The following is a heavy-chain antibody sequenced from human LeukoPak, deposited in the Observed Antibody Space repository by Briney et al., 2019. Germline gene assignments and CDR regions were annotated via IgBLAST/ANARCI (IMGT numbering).Heavy chain of an antibody. Sequence: GASVKVSCKASGGTFSSYAISWVRQAPGQGLEWMGGIISIFGTANYAQKFQGRVTITTDESTSTAYMELSSLRSEDTAVYYCARGGWAGLRYNWNYELDYWGQGTLVTVSS. D-gene: IGHD1-7*01. CDR2: IISIFGTA. CDR1: GGTFSSYA. J-gene: IGHJ4*02. CDR3: ARGGWAGLRYNWNYELDY. V-gene: IGHV1-69*05.